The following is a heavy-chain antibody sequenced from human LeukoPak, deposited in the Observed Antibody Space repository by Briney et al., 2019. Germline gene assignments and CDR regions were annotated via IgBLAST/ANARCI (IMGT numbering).Heavy chain of an antibody. J-gene: IGHJ6*02. CDR2: FNPSGGST. D-gene: IGHD3-10*01. CDR1: GYTFTSYY. Sequence: GASVKVSCKASGYTFTSYYMHWVRQAPGQGLEWMGIFNPSGGSTSYAQKFQGRVTMTRDTSTSTVYMELSSLRSEDTAVYYCAREQYGSGSYGDYYYGMDVWGQGTTVTVSS. V-gene: IGHV1-46*01. CDR3: AREQYGSGSYGDYYYGMDV.